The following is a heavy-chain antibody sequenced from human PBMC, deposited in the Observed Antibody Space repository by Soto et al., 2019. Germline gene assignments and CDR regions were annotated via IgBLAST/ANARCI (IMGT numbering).Heavy chain of an antibody. D-gene: IGHD3-16*01. CDR3: TRDLGSLDPFDA. CDR1: GFIFDNYV. J-gene: IGHJ3*01. Sequence: GGSLRLSCAASGFIFDNYVMTWVRQAPGKGLEWVSGVKGNGGSTHYADSVKGRFTISRDDSKNALYLQMNSLRADDTAVYHCTRDLGSLDPFDAWGPGTRVTVSS. V-gene: IGHV3-23*01. CDR2: VKGNGGST.